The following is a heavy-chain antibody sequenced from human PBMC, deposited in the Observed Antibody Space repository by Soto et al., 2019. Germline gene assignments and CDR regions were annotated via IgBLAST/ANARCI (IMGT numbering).Heavy chain of an antibody. D-gene: IGHD4-17*01. J-gene: IGHJ4*02. CDR3: ASWRGVTTSFDY. CDR2: IYYSGST. CDR1: GGSISSGDYY. V-gene: IGHV4-30-4*01. Sequence: SETLSLTCTVSGGSISSGDYYWSWIRQPPGKGLEWIGYIYYSGSTYYNPSLKSRVTISVDTSKNQFSLKLSSVTAADTAVYYCASWRGVTTSFDYWGQGALVTVSS.